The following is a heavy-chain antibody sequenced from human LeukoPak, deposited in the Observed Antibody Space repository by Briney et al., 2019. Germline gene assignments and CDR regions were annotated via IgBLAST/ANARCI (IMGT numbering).Heavy chain of an antibody. D-gene: IGHD2-2*01. J-gene: IGHJ4*02. V-gene: IGHV3-53*01. CDR1: GFTFSDYY. Sequence: GGSLRLSCAASGFTFSDYYMSWIRQAPGKGLEWVSVIYSGGSTYYADSVKGRFTIPRDNSKNTLYLQMNSLRAEDTAVYYCARGCSSTSCYGFDYWGQGTLVTVSS. CDR3: ARGCSSTSCYGFDY. CDR2: IYSGGST.